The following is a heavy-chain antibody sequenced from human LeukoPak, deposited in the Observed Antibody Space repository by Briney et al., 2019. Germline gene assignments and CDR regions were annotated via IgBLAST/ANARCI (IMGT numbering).Heavy chain of an antibody. J-gene: IGHJ5*02. CDR1: GGSIRAYS. V-gene: IGHV4-59*01. CDR3: ERGHLVLSP. CDR2: FHNSRTT. D-gene: IGHD3-16*02. Sequence: SETLSLTCTVPGGSIRAYSWTWIRQPPGQGLEWIGYFHNSRTTSYNPSLTGRVTISVDTAMDQLSLKLNSVTAADTAVYYCERGHLVLSPWGQGTLVTVSS.